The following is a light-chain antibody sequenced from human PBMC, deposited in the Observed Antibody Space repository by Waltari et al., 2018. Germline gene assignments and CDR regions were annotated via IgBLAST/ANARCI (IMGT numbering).Light chain of an antibody. J-gene: IGKJ2*01. CDR2: GAS. CDR3: QQYGRSPYT. V-gene: IGKV3-20*01. Sequence: ELVLTQPPGTLSLSPGERATLSCRASQSLSSTYLAWYQQKPGQAPRLLIYGASSRATGIPDRFSGSGSGTDFTLSISRLEPEDSAVYYCQQYGRSPYTFGQGTKLEIK. CDR1: QSLSSTY.